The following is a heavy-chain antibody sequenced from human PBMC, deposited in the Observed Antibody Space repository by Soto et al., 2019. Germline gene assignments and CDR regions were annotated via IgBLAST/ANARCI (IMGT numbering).Heavy chain of an antibody. V-gene: IGHV4-59*01. CDR3: ARVSENYDIFTGYYDY. J-gene: IGHJ4*02. D-gene: IGHD3-9*01. Sequence: PSETLSLTCTVSGGSISSYYWSWIRQPPGKGLEWIGYIYYSGSTNYNPSLKSRVTISVDTSKDQFSLKLSSVTAADTAVYYCARVSENYDIFTGYYDYCGQVPLVTVSS. CDR2: IYYSGST. CDR1: GGSISSYY.